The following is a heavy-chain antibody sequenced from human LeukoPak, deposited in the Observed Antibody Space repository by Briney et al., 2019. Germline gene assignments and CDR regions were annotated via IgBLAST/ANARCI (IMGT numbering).Heavy chain of an antibody. J-gene: IGHJ4*02. CDR2: FFYSGDT. Sequence: SETLSLTCTVSGGSISSSNFYWGWIRQPPGKGLEWIGSFFYSGDTYYNPSLKSRVTISVDTSKNQFSLRLSSVTAADTAVYYCARSSRSWSTFDNWGQGTLVTVSS. CDR1: GGSISSSNFY. D-gene: IGHD2-2*01. V-gene: IGHV4-39*07. CDR3: ARSSRSWSTFDN.